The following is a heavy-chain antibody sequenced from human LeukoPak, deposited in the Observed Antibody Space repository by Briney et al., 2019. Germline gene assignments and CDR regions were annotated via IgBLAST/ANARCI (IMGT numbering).Heavy chain of an antibody. D-gene: IGHD4-17*01. Sequence: GGSLRLSCAASGFTFSSYSMNWVRQAPGKGLEWVASTSSSSYIYYADSVKGRFTISRDNAKNSLYLQMNSLRAEDTAVYYCARTTVTPDAFDIWGQGTMVTVSS. V-gene: IGHV3-21*01. J-gene: IGHJ3*02. CDR3: ARTTVTPDAFDI. CDR1: GFTFSSYS. CDR2: TSSSSYI.